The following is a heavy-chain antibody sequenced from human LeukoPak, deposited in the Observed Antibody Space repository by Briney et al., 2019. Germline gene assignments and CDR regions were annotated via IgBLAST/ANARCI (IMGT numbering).Heavy chain of an antibody. V-gene: IGHV3-23*01. D-gene: IGHD1-1*01. CDR1: GFTFRTYA. CDR2: TSGSGGST. CDR3: ARVVGSEGNWYVDY. J-gene: IGHJ4*02. Sequence: GGSLRLSCAASGFTFRTYAMSWVRQTPGKGLDWVSVTSGSGGSTYYADSVRGRFTISRDNSRNTLYLQMNSLRVEDTAVYYCARVVGSEGNWYVDYWGQGTLVTVSS.